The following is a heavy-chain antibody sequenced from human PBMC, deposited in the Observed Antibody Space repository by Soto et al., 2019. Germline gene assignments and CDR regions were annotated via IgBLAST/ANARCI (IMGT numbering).Heavy chain of an antibody. Sequence: PSETLSLTCTVSGGSISSSSYYWGWIRQPPWKGLEWIGSIYYSGGTYYNQSLKSRVTISVDTSQNQFSLKLSSVTAADTAVYYCPRLHPYYYDSSGYYYRFFDYWGQGTLITVS. J-gene: IGHJ4*02. CDR2: IYYSGGT. V-gene: IGHV4-39*01. D-gene: IGHD3-22*01. CDR1: GGSISSSSYY. CDR3: PRLHPYYYDSSGYYYRFFDY.